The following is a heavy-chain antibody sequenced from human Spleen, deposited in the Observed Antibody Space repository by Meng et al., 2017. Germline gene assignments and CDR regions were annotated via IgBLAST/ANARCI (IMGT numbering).Heavy chain of an antibody. J-gene: IGHJ5*02. CDR3: ARDLWELRYKAPFDP. V-gene: IGHV4-39*07. CDR1: AGSIRNTNYY. Sequence: SETLSLTCTVSAGSIRNTNYYWNWVRQPPGKGLEWIGSVYYSGITYYNPSLERRVSISVDTSKNNFSLKLSSVTAADTAVYYCARDLWELRYKAPFDPWGQGTLVTVSS. CDR2: VYYSGIT. D-gene: IGHD3-9*01.